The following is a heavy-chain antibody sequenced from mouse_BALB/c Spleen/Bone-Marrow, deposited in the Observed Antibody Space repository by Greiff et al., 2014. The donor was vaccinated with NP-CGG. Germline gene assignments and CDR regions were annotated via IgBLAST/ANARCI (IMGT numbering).Heavy chain of an antibody. J-gene: IGHJ2*01. V-gene: IGHV1-54*01. CDR1: GYAFTNYL. D-gene: IGHD2-14*01. Sequence: QVQLKESGAELVRPGTSVKVSCKASGYAFTNYLIEWVKQRPGQGLEWIGVINPGSGGTNYNEKFKGKATLTADKSSSTAYMQLSSLTSDDSAVYSCARGDYRSYYFDYWGQGTTLTVSS. CDR2: INPGSGGT. CDR3: ARGDYRSYYFDY.